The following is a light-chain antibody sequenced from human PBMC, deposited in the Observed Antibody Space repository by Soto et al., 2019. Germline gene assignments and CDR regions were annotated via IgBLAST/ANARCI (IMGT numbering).Light chain of an antibody. CDR2: GVT. CDR3: CSSSDNYLYF. Sequence: QSALTKPHSVSGAPGQSVTISCTGTSSDVGGYNYVSWYQHHPGKDPKLMIYGVTKRPSGGPDRFSGSKSGNTTPLTISGLQDEDEADYYCCSSSDNYLYFFGGGTKLTVL. V-gene: IGLV2-11*01. CDR1: SSDVGGYNY. J-gene: IGLJ2*01.